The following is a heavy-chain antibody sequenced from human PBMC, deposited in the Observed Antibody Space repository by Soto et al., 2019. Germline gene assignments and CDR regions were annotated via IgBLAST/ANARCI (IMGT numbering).Heavy chain of an antibody. D-gene: IGHD2-21*02. CDR2: INPSGGST. CDR1: GYTFTSYY. CDR3: ARDGAYCGGDCYLPHQYYYYGMDV. J-gene: IGHJ6*02. Sequence: ASVKVSCKASGYTFTSYYMHWVRQAPGQGLEWMGIINPSGGSTSYAQKFQGRVTMTRDTSTSTVYMELGSLRSEDTAVYYCARDGAYCGGDCYLPHQYYYYGMDVWGQGTKVTVSS. V-gene: IGHV1-46*01.